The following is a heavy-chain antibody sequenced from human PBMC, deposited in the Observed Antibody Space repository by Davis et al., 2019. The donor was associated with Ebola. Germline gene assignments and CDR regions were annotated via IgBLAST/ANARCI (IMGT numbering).Heavy chain of an antibody. D-gene: IGHD6-19*01. CDR1: GYMFSDFG. J-gene: IGHJ4*02. CDR2: IYPGDSDT. V-gene: IGHV5-51*01. CDR3: ARHPRGAVAGIYYFDL. Sequence: SCKGSGYMFSDFGIVWVRQMPAKGLDWMGVIYPGDSDTRYSPSFQGHVTISADNSISTTYLQWSSLKASDSAMYYCARHPRGAVAGIYYFDLWGQGTLVTVSS.